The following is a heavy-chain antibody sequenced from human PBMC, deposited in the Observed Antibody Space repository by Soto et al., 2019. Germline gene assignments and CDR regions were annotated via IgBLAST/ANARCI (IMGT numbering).Heavy chain of an antibody. D-gene: IGHD3-9*01. V-gene: IGHV3-30*18. J-gene: IGHJ5*02. CDR2: ISYDGSNK. CDR1: GFTFSSYG. Sequence: GGSLRLSCAASGFTFSSYGRHWVRQAPGKGLEWVAVISYDGSNKYYADSVKGRFTISRDNSKNTLYLQMNSLRAEDTAVYYCAKDSYDILTGYYNWFDPWGQGTLVTVSS. CDR3: AKDSYDILTGYYNWFDP.